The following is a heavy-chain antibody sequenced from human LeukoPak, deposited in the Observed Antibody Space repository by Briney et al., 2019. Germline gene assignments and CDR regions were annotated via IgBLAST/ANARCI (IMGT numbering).Heavy chain of an antibody. CDR2: ISAYNGNT. D-gene: IGHD3-10*01. CDR1: GYTFTSYG. J-gene: IGHJ4*02. CDR3: ARDGSGSYSSIFDY. Sequence: ASVTVSCKASGYTFTSYGISWVRQAPGQGLEWMGWISAYNGNTNYAQKLQGRVTMTTDTSTSTAYMELRSLRSDDTAVYYCARDGSGSYSSIFDYWGQGTLVTVSS. V-gene: IGHV1-18*01.